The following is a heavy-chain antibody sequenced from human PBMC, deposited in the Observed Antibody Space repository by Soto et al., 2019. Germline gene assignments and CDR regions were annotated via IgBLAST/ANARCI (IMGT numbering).Heavy chain of an antibody. D-gene: IGHD2-15*01. V-gene: IGHV2-70*04. J-gene: IGHJ4*02. CDR1: GFSLSTSGMR. CDR2: IDWDDDK. CDR3: ARMFHCSGGTCPFDY. Sequence: SGPTLVNPTQPLTLTCTFSGFSLSTSGMRVSWIRQPPGKALEWLARIDWDDDKFYNTSLKTRLTISKDSSKNQVVLTMTNMDPVDTATYYCARMFHCSGGTCPFDYWGQGALVTVSS.